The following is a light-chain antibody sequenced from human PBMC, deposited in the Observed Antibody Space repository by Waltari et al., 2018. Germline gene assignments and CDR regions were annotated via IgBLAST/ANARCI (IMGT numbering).Light chain of an antibody. CDR1: SGHSSNV. Sequence: QLVLTQSPSASASLGASVKLTCTLSSGHSSNVIAWLQQQPEKGPRYLMKVNSDGSHRKGDEIPDRFSGSSSGAERYLTISNLQSEDEADYYCQTGGHGTGVFGGGTKLTVL. CDR3: QTGGHGTGV. V-gene: IGLV4-69*01. CDR2: VNSDGSH. J-gene: IGLJ3*02.